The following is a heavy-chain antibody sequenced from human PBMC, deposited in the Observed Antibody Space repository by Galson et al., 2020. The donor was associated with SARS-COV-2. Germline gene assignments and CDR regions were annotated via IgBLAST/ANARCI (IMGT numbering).Heavy chain of an antibody. CDR2: ISSSSSTI. Sequence: GESLKISCAASGFTFSSYSMNWVRQAPGKGLEWVSYISSSSSTIYYADSVKGRFTISRDNAKNSLYLQMNSLRAEDTAVYYCASTPWDYDFWSGYRYYYGMDVWGQGTTVTVSS. CDR1: GFTFSSYS. J-gene: IGHJ6*02. V-gene: IGHV3-48*01. D-gene: IGHD3-3*01. CDR3: ASTPWDYDFWSGYRYYYGMDV.